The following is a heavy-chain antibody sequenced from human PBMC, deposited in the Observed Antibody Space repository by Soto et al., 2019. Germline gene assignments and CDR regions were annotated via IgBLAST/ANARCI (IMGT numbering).Heavy chain of an antibody. J-gene: IGHJ6*02. V-gene: IGHV3-30-3*01. CDR2: ISYDGSNK. Sequence: GGSLRLSCAASGFTFSSYAMHWVRQAPGKGLEWVAVISYDGSNKYYADSVKGRFTISRDNSKNTLYLQMNSLRAEDTAVYYCARERGVTPGYGMDVWGQGTTVTVSS. CDR1: GFTFSSYA. D-gene: IGHD5-18*01. CDR3: ARERGVTPGYGMDV.